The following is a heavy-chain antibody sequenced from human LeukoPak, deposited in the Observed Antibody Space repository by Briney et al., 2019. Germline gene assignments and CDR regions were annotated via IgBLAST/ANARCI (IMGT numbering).Heavy chain of an antibody. CDR1: GDSVSSNSAA. V-gene: IGHV6-1*01. Sequence: SQTLSLTCAISGDSVSSNSAAWNWIRQSPSRGLEWLGRTYYRSKWYNDYAVSVKSRITIKPDTSKNQFSLQLNSVTPEDTAVYYCAREQYSSKSYYYYMDVWGKGTTVTISS. J-gene: IGHJ6*03. D-gene: IGHD6-13*01. CDR3: AREQYSSKSYYYYMDV. CDR2: TYYRSKWYN.